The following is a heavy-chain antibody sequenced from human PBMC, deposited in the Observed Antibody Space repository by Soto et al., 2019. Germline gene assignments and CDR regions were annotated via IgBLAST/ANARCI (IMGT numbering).Heavy chain of an antibody. J-gene: IGHJ6*02. CDR2: IYYNGNT. V-gene: IGHV4-30-4*08. CDR3: ARATTVTSSFFYYGLDV. CDR1: GGSISNDDYY. D-gene: IGHD4-17*01. Sequence: QVQLQESGPGLVKPSQTLSLTCSVSGGSISNDDYYWTWIRQPPGKGLEWIGHIYYNGNTYYNPSLKSRLTMSLDTSQNQFSLHLTSVIAADSASYFCARATTVTSSFFYYGLDVWDQGTTVTVSS.